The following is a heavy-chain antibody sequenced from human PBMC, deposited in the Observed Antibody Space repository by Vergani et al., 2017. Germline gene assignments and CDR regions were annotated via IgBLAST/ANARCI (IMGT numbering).Heavy chain of an antibody. CDR3: ARVTMVRGAPADY. CDR1: SHTFQTYG. V-gene: IGHV1-18*01. CDR2: IRPYTGHT. J-gene: IGHJ4*02. D-gene: IGHD3-10*01. Sequence: QVQLVQSGAELKKPGASVSVSCKCSSHTFQTYGISWVRQAPGKGLEWMAWIRPYTGHTIYAQKFQGRVTMTTDTSTSTAYMELRSLKSDDTAVYYCARVTMVRGAPADYWGEGTMVTVSS.